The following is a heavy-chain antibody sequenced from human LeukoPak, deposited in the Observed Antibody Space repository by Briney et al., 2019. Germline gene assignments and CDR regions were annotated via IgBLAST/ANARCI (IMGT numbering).Heavy chain of an antibody. CDR3: AREARGGGYPYYFDY. CDR1: GFTFSSYA. J-gene: IGHJ4*02. CDR2: ISYDGSNK. Sequence: GGSLRLSCAASGFTFSSYAMHWVRQAPGKGLEWVAVISYDGSNKYYADSVKGRFTISRDNSKNTLYLQMNSLRAEDTAVYYCAREARGGGYPYYFDYWGQGTLVTVSS. D-gene: IGHD1-26*01. V-gene: IGHV3-30*04.